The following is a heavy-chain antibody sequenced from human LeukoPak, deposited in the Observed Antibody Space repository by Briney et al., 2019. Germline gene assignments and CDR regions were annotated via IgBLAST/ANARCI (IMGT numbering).Heavy chain of an antibody. CDR3: AKAGGVWGSYRGDY. V-gene: IGHV3-21*04. CDR2: ISSSSNYI. CDR1: GFTFSSYS. D-gene: IGHD3-16*02. J-gene: IGHJ4*02. Sequence: GGSLRLSCAASGFTFSSYSMNWVRQAPGKGLEWVSSISSSSNYIYYADSVKGRFTISRDNSKNTLYLQMNSLRAEDTAVYYCAKAGGVWGSYRGDYWGQGILVTVSS.